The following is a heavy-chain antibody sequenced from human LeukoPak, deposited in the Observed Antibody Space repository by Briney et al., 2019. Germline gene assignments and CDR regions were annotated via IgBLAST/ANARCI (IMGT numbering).Heavy chain of an antibody. Sequence: PGKSLRLSCAASGFTFSRYGMHLLRQAPGKGLEGVAVLSYDGGDKYYADSVKGRFTISRDNSKNTLYLQINILSTEDTAVYYCAKDRDLLGAIYYFDYWGQGTLVTVSS. CDR2: LSYDGGDK. V-gene: IGHV3-30*18. CDR1: GFTFSRYG. J-gene: IGHJ4*02. D-gene: IGHD1-26*01. CDR3: AKDRDLLGAIYYFDY.